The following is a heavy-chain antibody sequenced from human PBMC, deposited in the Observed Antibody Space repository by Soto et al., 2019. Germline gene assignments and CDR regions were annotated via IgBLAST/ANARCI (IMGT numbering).Heavy chain of an antibody. Sequence: PGGSVRLSCAASESTFSSYAMTWVRLAPGKGLEWFSSISTSAGNTYYADSVKGRFTISGDNSKNTLYLQMNSLRADDTAVYYCAKSGSHSYFDSWGQGTLVTVYS. D-gene: IGHD1-26*01. CDR2: ISTSAGNT. V-gene: IGHV3-23*01. J-gene: IGHJ4*02. CDR1: ESTFSSYA. CDR3: AKSGSHSYFDS.